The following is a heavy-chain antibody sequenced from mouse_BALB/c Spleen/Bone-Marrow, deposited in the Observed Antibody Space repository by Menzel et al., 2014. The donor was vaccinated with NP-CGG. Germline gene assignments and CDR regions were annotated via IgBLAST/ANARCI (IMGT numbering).Heavy chain of an antibody. J-gene: IGHJ2*01. Sequence: EVKLVESGPELVKPGTSVKMSCKASGYTFTSYVIHWVKQKPGQGLEWIGYINPFNDGTTYNEKFKDKATLTSDKSSNTAYMELSSLTSEDSAVYYCARTGNYYGRSFDYWGQGTTLTISS. CDR3: ARTGNYYGRSFDY. D-gene: IGHD1-1*01. V-gene: IGHV1-14*01. CDR1: GYTFTSYV. CDR2: INPFNDGT.